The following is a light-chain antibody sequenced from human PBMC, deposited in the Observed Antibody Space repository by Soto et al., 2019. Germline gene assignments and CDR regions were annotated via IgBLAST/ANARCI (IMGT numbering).Light chain of an antibody. CDR1: QSIDSY. V-gene: IGKV1-39*01. Sequence: DIQLNQSPPSLSATVGYRVTITCRASQSIDSYLNRFQQKQGMAPKLLIDAAPKLQSGVPSRVRGSGSGTDFTLTIDTLQPDDFDSYYCQHTRSGITFGQGTRLEIK. CDR3: QHTRSGIT. J-gene: IGKJ5*01. CDR2: AAP.